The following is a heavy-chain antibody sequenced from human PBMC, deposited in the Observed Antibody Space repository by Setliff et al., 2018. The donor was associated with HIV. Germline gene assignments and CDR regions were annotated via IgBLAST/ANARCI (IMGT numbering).Heavy chain of an antibody. Sequence: PSETLSLTCAVYGGSFSGYYWSWIRQPPGKGLEWIGEINHSGRTNYHPSLKSRVTISIDTSKNQFSLKVSSVTAADTALYYCARGLPGTYRYSYYYYYMDVWDKGTTVTVSS. CDR3: ARGLPGTYRYSYYYYYMDV. CDR2: INHSGRT. V-gene: IGHV4-34*01. D-gene: IGHD3-16*02. CDR1: GGSFSGYY. J-gene: IGHJ6*03.